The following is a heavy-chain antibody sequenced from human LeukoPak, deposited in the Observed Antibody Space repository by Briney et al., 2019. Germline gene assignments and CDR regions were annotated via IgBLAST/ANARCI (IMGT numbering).Heavy chain of an antibody. D-gene: IGHD3-3*01. Sequence: GGSLRLSCAASGFTFSSYSMNWVRQAPGKGLEWVSSISSSSSTIYYADSVKGRFTISRDNAKNSLYLQMNSLRAEDTAVYYCARESITIFGVVPNWFDPWGQGTLVTVSS. CDR1: GFTFSSYS. J-gene: IGHJ5*02. CDR3: ARESITIFGVVPNWFDP. CDR2: ISSSSSTI. V-gene: IGHV3-48*01.